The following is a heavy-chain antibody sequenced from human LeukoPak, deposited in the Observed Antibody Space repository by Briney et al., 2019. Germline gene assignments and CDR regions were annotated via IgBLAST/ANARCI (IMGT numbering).Heavy chain of an antibody. Sequence: ASVKVSFTASGYTFTSYYMHWVRQAPGQGLEWMGIINPSGGSTSYAQKFQGRVTMTMDMSTSTVYMELNSLRSEDTAVYYCARGDSSGYYFDYWGQGTLVTVSS. V-gene: IGHV1-46*01. CDR3: ARGDSSGYYFDY. CDR2: INPSGGST. CDR1: GYTFTSYY. D-gene: IGHD3-22*01. J-gene: IGHJ4*02.